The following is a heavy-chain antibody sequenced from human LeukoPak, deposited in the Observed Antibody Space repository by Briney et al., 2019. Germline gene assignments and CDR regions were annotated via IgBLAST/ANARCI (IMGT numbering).Heavy chain of an antibody. CDR2: INPNSGGT. J-gene: IGHJ4*02. CDR3: ARTEPEYSSGPAEGWAFDY. D-gene: IGHD6-19*01. V-gene: IGHV1-2*02. CDR1: GYTFTGYY. Sequence: GASVTVSCTASGYTFTGYYMHWVRQAPGQGLEWMGWINPNSGGTNYAQKFQGRVTMTRDTSISTAYMELSRLRSDDTAVYYCARTEPEYSSGPAEGWAFDYWGQGTLVTVSS.